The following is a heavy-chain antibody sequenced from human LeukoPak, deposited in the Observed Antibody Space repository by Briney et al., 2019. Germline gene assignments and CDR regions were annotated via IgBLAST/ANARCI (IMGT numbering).Heavy chain of an antibody. CDR3: ARESIWSGNTYYYYYGMDV. D-gene: IGHD3-3*01. V-gene: IGHV1-69*01. Sequence: ASVKVSCKASGGTFSSYAISWVRQAPGQGLEWMGGIIPIFGTANYAQKFQGRVTITADESTSTAYMELSSLRSEDTAVYYCARESIWSGNTYYYYYGMDVWGQGTTVTVSS. CDR1: GGTFSSYA. CDR2: IIPIFGTA. J-gene: IGHJ6*02.